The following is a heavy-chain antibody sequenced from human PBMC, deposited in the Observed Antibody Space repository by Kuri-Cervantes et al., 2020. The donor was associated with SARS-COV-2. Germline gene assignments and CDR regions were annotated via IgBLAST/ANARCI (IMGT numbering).Heavy chain of an antibody. J-gene: IGHJ4*02. D-gene: IGHD2-2*01. CDR1: GGSISSYY. V-gene: IGHV4-59*12. CDR2: IYHSGST. CDR3: ARDNPAYCSSTSCYFFDY. Sequence: GSLRLSCTVSGGSISSYYWSWIRQPPGKGLEWIGYIYHSGSTYHNPSLKSRVTISVDRSKNQFSLKLSSVTAADTAVCCCARDNPAYCSSTSCYFFDYWGQGTLVTGLL.